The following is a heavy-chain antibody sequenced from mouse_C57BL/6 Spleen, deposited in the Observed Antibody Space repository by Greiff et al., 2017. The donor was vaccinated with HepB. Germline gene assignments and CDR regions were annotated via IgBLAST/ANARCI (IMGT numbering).Heavy chain of an antibody. Sequence: VQLQQSGAELVMPGASVKLSCKASGYTFTSYWMHWVKQRPGQGLEWIGEIDPSDSYTNYNQKFKGKSTLTVDKSSSTAYMQLSSLTSEDSAVYYCARSGITTVEDYWGQGTTLTVSS. J-gene: IGHJ2*01. CDR1: GYTFTSYW. CDR3: ARSGITTVEDY. V-gene: IGHV1-69*01. CDR2: IDPSDSYT. D-gene: IGHD1-1*01.